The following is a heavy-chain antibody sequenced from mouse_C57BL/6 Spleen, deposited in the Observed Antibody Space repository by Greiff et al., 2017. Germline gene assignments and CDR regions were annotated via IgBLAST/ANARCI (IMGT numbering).Heavy chain of an antibody. CDR2: IYPGDGDT. J-gene: IGHJ3*01. CDR1: GYAFSSSW. V-gene: IGHV1-82*01. D-gene: IGHD2-4*01. Sequence: QVQLQQSGPELVKPGASVKISCKASGYAFSSSWMNWVKQRPGKGLEWIGRIYPGDGDTNYNGKFKGKATLTADKSSSTAYMKLSSLTSEDSAVYFCAREDYDWFAYWGQGTLVTVSA. CDR3: AREDYDWFAY.